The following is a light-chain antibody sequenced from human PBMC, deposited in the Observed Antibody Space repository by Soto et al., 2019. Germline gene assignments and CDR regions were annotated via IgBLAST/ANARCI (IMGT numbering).Light chain of an antibody. CDR3: QQYNNWPPWT. V-gene: IGKV3-15*01. CDR2: GAS. J-gene: IGKJ1*01. CDR1: QSVNRN. Sequence: EIVMTQSPATLSMSPGERATLSCRASQSVNRNLAWYQQKPGQAPRLLIYGASTRATAIPVRFSGSGSGTEFTLTISSLQSEDFAVYYCQQYNNWPPWTFGQGTKVEIK.